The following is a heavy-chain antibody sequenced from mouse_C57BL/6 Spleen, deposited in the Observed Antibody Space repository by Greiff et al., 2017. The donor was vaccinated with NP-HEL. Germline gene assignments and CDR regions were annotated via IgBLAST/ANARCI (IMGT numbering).Heavy chain of an antibody. Sequence: VNVVESGAELARPGASVKLSCKASGYTFTSYGISWVKQRTGQGLEWIGEIYPRSGNTYYNEKFKGKATLTADKSSSTAYMELRSLTSEDSAVYFCARHSSTTPDYWGQGTTLTVSS. CDR2: IYPRSGNT. CDR1: GYTFTSYG. CDR3: ARHSSTTPDY. J-gene: IGHJ2*01. V-gene: IGHV1-81*01. D-gene: IGHD1-1*01.